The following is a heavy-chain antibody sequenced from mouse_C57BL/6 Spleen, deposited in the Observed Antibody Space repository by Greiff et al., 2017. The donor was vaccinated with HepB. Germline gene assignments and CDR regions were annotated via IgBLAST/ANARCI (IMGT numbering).Heavy chain of an antibody. CDR2: IYPGDGDT. CDR3: ARGSSYVAWFAY. Sequence: QVQLQQSGAELVKPGASVKISCKASGYAFSSYWMNWVKQRPGKGLEWIGQIYPGDGDTNYNGKFKGKATLTADKSSSTAYMQLSSLTSEDSAVYFCARGSSYVAWFAYWGQGTLVTVSA. CDR1: GYAFSSYW. V-gene: IGHV1-80*01. D-gene: IGHD1-1*01. J-gene: IGHJ3*01.